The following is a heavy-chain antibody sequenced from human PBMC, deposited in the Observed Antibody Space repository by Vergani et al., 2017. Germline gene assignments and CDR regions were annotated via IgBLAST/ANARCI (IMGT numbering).Heavy chain of an antibody. CDR1: GFTFSSYA. D-gene: IGHD2-15*01. CDR3: AKVVGGRYCSGGSCYSPFDY. J-gene: IGHJ4*02. CDR2: ISGSGGST. V-gene: IGHV3-23*01. Sequence: EVQLLESGGGLVQPGGSLRLSCAASGFTFSSYAMSWVRQAPGKGLGWVSAISGSGGSTYYADSVKGRLTISRDNSKNTLYLQMNSLRAEDTAVYYCAKVVGGRYCSGGSCYSPFDYWGQGTLVTVSS.